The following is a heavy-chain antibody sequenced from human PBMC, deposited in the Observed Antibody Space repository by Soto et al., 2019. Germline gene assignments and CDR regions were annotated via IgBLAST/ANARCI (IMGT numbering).Heavy chain of an antibody. CDR2: ISAYNGNT. CDR1: GYSFTSYG. Sequence: QVQLVQSGAEVKKPGASVKVSVKASGYSFTSYGISWVRKAPGQGIEWMGWISAYNGNTNYAQKLQGRVTMTTDTSTSTAYMELRSLRSDDTAVYYCARDRIGYNHYYYGMDVWGQGTTVTVSS. CDR3: ARDRIGYNHYYYGMDV. V-gene: IGHV1-18*01. D-gene: IGHD5-18*01. J-gene: IGHJ6*02.